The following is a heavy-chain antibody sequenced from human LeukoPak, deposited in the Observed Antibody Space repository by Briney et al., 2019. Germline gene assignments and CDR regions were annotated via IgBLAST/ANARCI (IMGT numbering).Heavy chain of an antibody. CDR1: GGSISSSSYY. D-gene: IGHD3-10*01. CDR3: ARCDYYGSGSYSYFDY. J-gene: IGHJ4*02. Sequence: SETLSLTCTVSGGSISSSSYYWGWIRQPPGKGLEWIGSIYYSGSTYYNPSLKSRVTISVDTSKNQFSLKLSSVIAADTAVYYCARCDYYGSGSYSYFDYWGQGTLVTVSS. CDR2: IYYSGST. V-gene: IGHV4-39*01.